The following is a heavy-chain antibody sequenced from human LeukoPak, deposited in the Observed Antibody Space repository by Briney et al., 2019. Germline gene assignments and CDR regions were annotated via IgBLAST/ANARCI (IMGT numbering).Heavy chain of an antibody. CDR1: GFTFSSYG. V-gene: IGHV3-30*02. D-gene: IGHD1-26*01. CDR2: IRYDGSNK. CDR3: AKVGKVGPTTADY. Sequence: AGGSLRLSCAASGFTFSSYGMHWVRQAPGKGLEWVAFIRYDGSNKYYADSVKGRFTISRNNSKNTLYLQMNRLRAEDTAVYYCAKVGKVGPTTADYWGQGTLVTVSS. J-gene: IGHJ4*02.